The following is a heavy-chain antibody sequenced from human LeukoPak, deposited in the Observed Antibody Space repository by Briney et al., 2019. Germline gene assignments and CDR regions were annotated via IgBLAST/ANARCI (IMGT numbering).Heavy chain of an antibody. V-gene: IGHV3-15*07. CDR1: GFTFANAW. CDR3: ATDFYDST. CDR2: IRSNSDGGTI. D-gene: IGHD3-22*01. J-gene: IGHJ5*02. Sequence: GGSLRLSCAASGFTFANAWMNWIRQAPGKGLEWVGRIRSNSDGGTIDYAAPVKGRFTLSRDDSKTTLYLQMNSLQTEDTAVYYCATDFYDSTWGQGTLVTVSS.